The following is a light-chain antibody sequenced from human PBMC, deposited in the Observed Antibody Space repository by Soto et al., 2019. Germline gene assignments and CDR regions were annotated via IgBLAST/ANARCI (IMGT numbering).Light chain of an antibody. Sequence: DIQMTQSPSTLSASIGDRVTITCRASQNINNWIAWYQQKPGKAPKFLIYDASTLESGVPSRLSGSGFGTEFSLTISSLQPDDFGSYYCQHMRTVGQGTKVDIK. CDR1: QNINNW. CDR2: DAS. J-gene: IGKJ1*01. V-gene: IGKV1-5*01. CDR3: QHMRT.